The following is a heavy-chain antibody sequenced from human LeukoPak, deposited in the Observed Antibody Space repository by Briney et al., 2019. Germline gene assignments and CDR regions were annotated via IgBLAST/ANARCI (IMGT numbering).Heavy chain of an antibody. CDR1: GFTFSSYW. V-gene: IGHV3-74*01. CDR2: INSDGSST. CDR3: ARGASGSYYAY. Sequence: QPGGSLRLSCAASGFTFSSYWMRWVRQAPGKGLVWVSRINSDGSSTSYADSVKGRFTISRDNAKNTLYLQMNSLRAEDTAVYYCARGASGSYYAYWGQGTLVTVSS. J-gene: IGHJ4*02. D-gene: IGHD1-26*01.